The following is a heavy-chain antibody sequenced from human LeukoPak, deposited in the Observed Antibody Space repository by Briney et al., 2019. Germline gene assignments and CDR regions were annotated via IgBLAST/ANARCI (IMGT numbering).Heavy chain of an antibody. D-gene: IGHD6-13*01. Sequence: SETLSLTCTVSGGSISTYYWSWIRPPPGKGLEWIGYIYYSGITNYNPSLKSRATISVDTSKNQFSLKLNSVTAADTAVYYCAKRGSNTWSDFDYWGQGTLVTVSS. CDR2: IYYSGIT. CDR3: AKRGSNTWSDFDY. V-gene: IGHV4-59*08. J-gene: IGHJ4*02. CDR1: GGSISTYY.